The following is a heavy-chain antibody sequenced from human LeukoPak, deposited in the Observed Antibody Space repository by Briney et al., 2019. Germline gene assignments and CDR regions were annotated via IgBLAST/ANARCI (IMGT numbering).Heavy chain of an antibody. CDR2: ISSSGSTI. CDR1: GFTFSSYE. Sequence: GGSLRLSCAASGFTFSSYEMNWVRQAPGKGLEWVSYISSSGSTIYYADSVKGRFTISRDNAKNSLYLQMNGLRAEDTAVYYCARDRYGGNPYYFDYWGQGTLVTVSS. D-gene: IGHD4-23*01. V-gene: IGHV3-48*03. J-gene: IGHJ4*02. CDR3: ARDRYGGNPYYFDY.